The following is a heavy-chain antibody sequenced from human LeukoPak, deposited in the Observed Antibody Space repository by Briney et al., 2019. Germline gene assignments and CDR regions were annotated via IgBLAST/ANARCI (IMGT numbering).Heavy chain of an antibody. Sequence: PSETLSLTCTVSGGSISSYYWSWVRQPPGKGLEWIGYIYYSGSTNYNPSLKSRVTISVDTSKNQFSLKLSSVIAADTAVYYCARELYGSGSYEDAFDIWGQGTMVTVSS. D-gene: IGHD3-10*01. V-gene: IGHV4-59*01. CDR2: IYYSGST. J-gene: IGHJ3*02. CDR1: GGSISSYY. CDR3: ARELYGSGSYEDAFDI.